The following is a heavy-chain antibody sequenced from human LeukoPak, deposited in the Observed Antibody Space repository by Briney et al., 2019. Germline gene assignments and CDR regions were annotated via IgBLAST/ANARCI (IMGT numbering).Heavy chain of an antibody. V-gene: IGHV4-34*01. CDR2: INHSGST. J-gene: IGHJ4*02. CDR3: CILENFDY. CDR1: GGSFSGYY. Sequence: SETLSLTCAVYGGSFSGYYWSWIRQPPGKGLEWIGEINHSGSTNYNPSLKSRVTISVDTSKNQFSLKLSSVTAADTAVYYCCILENFDYWGQGTLVTVSS. D-gene: IGHD1-1*01.